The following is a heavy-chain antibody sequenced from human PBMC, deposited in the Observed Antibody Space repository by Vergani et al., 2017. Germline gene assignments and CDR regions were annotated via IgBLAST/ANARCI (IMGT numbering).Heavy chain of an antibody. Sequence: QVQLVQSGAEVKKPGSSVKVSCKASGGPLSSYTISWVRQAPGQGLEWMGRIIPRLGITNTAQSFQGRVTITADKSTSTAYMELSRLRSEDTAVYYCAREGSLITMVRGIIKGHAMDVWGQGSTVTVSS. CDR1: GGPLSSYT. D-gene: IGHD3-10*01. CDR3: AREGSLITMVRGIIKGHAMDV. CDR2: IIPRLGIT. J-gene: IGHJ6*02. V-gene: IGHV1-69*02.